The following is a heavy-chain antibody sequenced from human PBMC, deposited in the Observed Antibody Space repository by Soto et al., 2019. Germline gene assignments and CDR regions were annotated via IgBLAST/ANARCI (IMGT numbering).Heavy chain of an antibody. J-gene: IGHJ4*02. V-gene: IGHV3-66*01. CDR1: GFTFSSNY. D-gene: IGHD5-12*01. Sequence: EVQLVESGGGLVQPGESLRLSCAASGFTFSSNYMSWVRQAPGKGLEWVSLIYSGGTKDYADYVKGRFTISKDNSKNTLDLQMNSLRAEDTAVYYCAARNIVAPYWGQGTLVTVSS. CDR3: AARNIVAPY. CDR2: IYSGGTK.